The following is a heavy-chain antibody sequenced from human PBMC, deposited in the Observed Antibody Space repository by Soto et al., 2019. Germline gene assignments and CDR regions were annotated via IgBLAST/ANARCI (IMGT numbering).Heavy chain of an antibody. CDR2: IYHSGST. D-gene: IGHD6-6*01. V-gene: IGHV4-30-2*01. CDR3: AGQYSSSSWWFDP. CDR1: GGSISSGGYS. J-gene: IGHJ5*02. Sequence: LYLTCAVSGGSISSGGYSWSWIRQPPGKGLEWIGYIYHSGSTYYNPSLKSRVTISVDRSKNQFSLKLSSVTAADTAVYYCAGQYSSSSWWFDPWGQGTLVTVSS.